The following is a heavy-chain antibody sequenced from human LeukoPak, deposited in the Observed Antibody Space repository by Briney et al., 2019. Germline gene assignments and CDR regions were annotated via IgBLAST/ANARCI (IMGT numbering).Heavy chain of an antibody. D-gene: IGHD3-22*01. V-gene: IGHV3-21*01. J-gene: IGHJ4*02. CDR1: GFTFSSYC. Sequence: GGSLRLSCAASGFTFSSYCMNWVRQAPGKGLEWVSSISSSSSYIYYADSVKGRFTISRDNAKNSLYLQMNSLRAEDTAVYYCARDLGYYYDSSVRWGQGTLVTVSS. CDR2: ISSSSSYI. CDR3: ARDLGYYYDSSVR.